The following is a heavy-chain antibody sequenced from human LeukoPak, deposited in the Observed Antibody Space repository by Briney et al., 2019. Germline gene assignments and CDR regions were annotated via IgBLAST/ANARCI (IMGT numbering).Heavy chain of an antibody. CDR2: INPSGGRT. Sequence: ASVKVSCKASGYTFTSYYIHWVRQVPGQGLEWMGTINPSGGRTTYAQKFQGRVTITRNTSISTAYMELSSLRSEDTAVYYCARGLDLNYYYYYMDVWGKGTTVTVSS. J-gene: IGHJ6*03. V-gene: IGHV1-46*01. CDR1: GYTFTSYY. CDR3: ARGLDLNYYYYYMDV.